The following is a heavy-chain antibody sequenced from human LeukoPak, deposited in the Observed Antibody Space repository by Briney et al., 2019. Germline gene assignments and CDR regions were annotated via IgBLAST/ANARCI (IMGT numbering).Heavy chain of an antibody. CDR3: ARALESGNSDAGY. Sequence: GGSLRLSCATSEFTFSRYWMTWVRQAPGKGLEWVANIHPDGSAKYYVDSLRGRFTISRDNAKNSLYLQMNSLRVEDTAVYYCARALESGNSDAGYWGQGTLVTVSS. J-gene: IGHJ4*02. D-gene: IGHD4-23*01. V-gene: IGHV3-7*04. CDR2: IHPDGSAK. CDR1: EFTFSRYW.